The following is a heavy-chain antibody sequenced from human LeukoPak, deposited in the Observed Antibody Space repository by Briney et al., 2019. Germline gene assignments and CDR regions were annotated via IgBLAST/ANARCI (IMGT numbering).Heavy chain of an antibody. J-gene: IGHJ4*02. D-gene: IGHD3-22*01. CDR3: AKDRGGSYDSSGYYYVRPGGFDC. V-gene: IGHV3-43*02. CDR1: GFTFDDYA. Sequence: PGGSLRLSCAASGFTFDDYAMHWVRQAPGKGLEWVSLISGDGGSTYYADSVKGRFTISRDNSKNSLYLQMNSLRTEDTALYYCAKDRGGSYDSSGYYYVRPGGFDCWGQGTLVTVSS. CDR2: ISGDGGST.